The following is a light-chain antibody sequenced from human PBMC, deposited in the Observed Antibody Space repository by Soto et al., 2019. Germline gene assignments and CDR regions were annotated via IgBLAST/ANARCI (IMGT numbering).Light chain of an antibody. CDR1: QGVSSRY. J-gene: IGKJ3*01. V-gene: IGKV3-20*01. Sequence: EIVLTQSQGTLYLSPGERATLSCRASQGVSSRYLAWYQQKPGQAPSLLIYDASRATGIPDRFSGSGSGTDCTLTITRLEPEDCAVYYCQHYGIAALFGPGTKGDI. CDR3: QHYGIAAL. CDR2: DAS.